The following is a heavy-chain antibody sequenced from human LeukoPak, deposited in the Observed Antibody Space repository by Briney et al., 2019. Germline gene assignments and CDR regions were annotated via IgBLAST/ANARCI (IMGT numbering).Heavy chain of an antibody. CDR3: AKGSPRYYYYYYMDV. Sequence: PGGSLRLSCAASGFTFDDYAMHWVRQAPGEGLGWVSGISWNSGSIGYADSLKGRLTISRDNAKNSLYMQLNSLRAEDMALYYCAKGSPRYYYYYYMDVWGKGNTVTVSS. V-gene: IGHV3-9*03. J-gene: IGHJ6*03. CDR1: GFTFDDYA. CDR2: ISWNSGSI.